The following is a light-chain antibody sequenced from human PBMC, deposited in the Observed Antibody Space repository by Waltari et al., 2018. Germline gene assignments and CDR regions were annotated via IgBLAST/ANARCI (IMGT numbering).Light chain of an antibody. CDR3: QLRTNLMFT. CDR2: DAS. J-gene: IGKJ2*01. V-gene: IGKV3-11*01. Sequence: EIVMTQSPATLSVSPGERATLSCRASQSVSSSLAWYQQTPGQAPRLLIYDASNRATGIPARFSGSRSGTDFTLTISSLEPEDFTVYYCQLRTNLMFTFGQGSKLEI. CDR1: QSVSSS.